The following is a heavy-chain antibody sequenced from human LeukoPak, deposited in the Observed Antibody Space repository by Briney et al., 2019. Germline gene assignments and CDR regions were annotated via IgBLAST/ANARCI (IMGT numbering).Heavy chain of an antibody. J-gene: IGHJ5*02. CDR1: GGSISSSSYY. CDR2: INSDGSST. V-gene: IGHV3-74*01. D-gene: IGHD1-26*01. Sequence: ETLSLTCTVSGGSISSSSYYWGWVRQAPGKGLVWVSRINSDGSSTSYADSVKGRFTISRDNAKNTLYLQMNSLRAEDTAVYYCARDNQWELRRWFDPWGQGTLVTVSS. CDR3: ARDNQWELRRWFDP.